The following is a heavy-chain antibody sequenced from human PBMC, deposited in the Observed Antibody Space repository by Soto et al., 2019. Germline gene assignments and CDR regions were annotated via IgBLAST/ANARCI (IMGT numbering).Heavy chain of an antibody. J-gene: IGHJ6*02. V-gene: IGHV4-59*01. CDR2: IYYSGST. CDR3: ARHYDILTGYYRDYYGMDV. Sequence: QVQLQESGPGLVKPSETLSLTCTVSGGSISSYYWSWIRQPPGKGLEWIGYIYYSGSTNYNPSLTSRVNISVDTSKNQFSLKRSSVTAADTAVYYCARHYDILTGYYRDYYGMDVWGQGTTVTVSS. D-gene: IGHD3-9*01. CDR1: GGSISSYY.